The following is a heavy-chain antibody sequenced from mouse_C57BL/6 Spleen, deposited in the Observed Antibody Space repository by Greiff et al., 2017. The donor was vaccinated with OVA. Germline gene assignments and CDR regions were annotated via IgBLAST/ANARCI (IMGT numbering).Heavy chain of an antibody. D-gene: IGHD1-1*01. CDR3: ARYYYGSSLWYFDV. J-gene: IGHJ1*03. CDR1: GYTFTSYW. Sequence: QVQLQQPGAELVKPGASVKLSCKASGYTFTSYWMQWVKQRPGQGLEWIGEIDPSDSYTNYNQKFKGKATLTVDTSSSTAYMQLSSLTSEDSAVYYCARYYYGSSLWYFDVWGTGTTVTVSS. V-gene: IGHV1-50*01. CDR2: IDPSDSYT.